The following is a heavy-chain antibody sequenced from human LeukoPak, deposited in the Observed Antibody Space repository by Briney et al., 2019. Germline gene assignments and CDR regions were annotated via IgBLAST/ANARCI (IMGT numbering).Heavy chain of an antibody. V-gene: IGHV1-69*02. J-gene: IGHJ6*02. CDR2: FNPVIRRS. Sequence: EASVKVSCKASGGTFSSYHFTWVRQAPGQGLERVGKFNPVIRRSNYAQKFRSRVTITADTFTSTAYMEMSSLRSEDTAVYYCASSVAVTGTGNYGLDVWGQGTTVTVSS. CDR1: GGTFSSYH. D-gene: IGHD6-19*01. CDR3: ASSVAVTGTGNYGLDV.